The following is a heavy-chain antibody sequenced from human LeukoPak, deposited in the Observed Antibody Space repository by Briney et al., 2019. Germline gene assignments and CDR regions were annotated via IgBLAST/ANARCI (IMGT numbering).Heavy chain of an antibody. CDR1: GGSFSGYY. CDR2: INHSGST. D-gene: IGHD3-10*01. Sequence: SETLSLTCAVSGGSFSGYYWSWIRQPPGKGPEWIGEINHSGSTNYNPSLKSRVTISVDTSKNQFSLKLSSVTAADTAVYYCARGRYYGSGSYYNVLDLDYWGQGTLVTVSS. CDR3: ARGRYYGSGSYYNVLDLDY. J-gene: IGHJ4*02. V-gene: IGHV4-34*01.